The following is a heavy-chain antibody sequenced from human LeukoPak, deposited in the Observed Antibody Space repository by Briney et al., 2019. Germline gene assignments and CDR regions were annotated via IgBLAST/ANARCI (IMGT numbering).Heavy chain of an antibody. Sequence: GGSLRLSCEASGFTFSSYSMSWLRRTPGKGLEWLSYISISSTYLHYADSVKGRFTISRDNAKKSLFLQMNSLRAEDTAVYYCARVIIYDSSGYLDYWGQGTLVTVSS. D-gene: IGHD3-22*01. CDR2: ISISSTYL. CDR1: GFTFSSYS. V-gene: IGHV3-21*05. CDR3: ARVIIYDSSGYLDY. J-gene: IGHJ4*02.